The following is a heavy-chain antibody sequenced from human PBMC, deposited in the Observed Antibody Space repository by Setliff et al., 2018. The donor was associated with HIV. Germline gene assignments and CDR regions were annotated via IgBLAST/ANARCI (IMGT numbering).Heavy chain of an antibody. Sequence: PSETLSLTCTVSGGSISSYSWGWIRQPPGKGLEWIGYMYSGGNTYYKPSLKSRVTMSVDSSKNQFSLKVNSVTAADTAVYYCARARITMIGGRLEPYAFDRWGQGTKVTVSS. V-gene: IGHV4-59*04. D-gene: IGHD3-10*01. CDR3: ARARITMIGGRLEPYAFDR. CDR2: MYSGGNT. CDR1: GGSISSYS. J-gene: IGHJ3*01.